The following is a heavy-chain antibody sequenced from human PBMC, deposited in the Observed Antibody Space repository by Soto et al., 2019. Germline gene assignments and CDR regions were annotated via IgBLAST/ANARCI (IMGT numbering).Heavy chain of an antibody. CDR1: GGSISSGGYY. CDR3: ARDGSWHWFDP. V-gene: IGHV4-31*03. CDR2: IYYSGST. Sequence: QVQLQESGPGLVKPSQTLSLTCTVSGGSISSGGYYWSWIRQHPVKGLEWIGYIYYSGSTYYNPSLKSRVTLSVDTSQNQISLNLSSVTAADTAVYYCARDGSWHWFDPWGQGILVTVSS. J-gene: IGHJ5*02.